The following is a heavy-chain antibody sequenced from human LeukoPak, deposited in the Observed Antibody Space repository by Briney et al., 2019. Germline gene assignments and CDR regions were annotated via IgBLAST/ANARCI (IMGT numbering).Heavy chain of an antibody. J-gene: IGHJ4*02. D-gene: IGHD6-6*01. CDR1: GYTFTSYA. CDR2: INTNTGNP. V-gene: IGHV7-4-1*02. CDR3: ARAGPNIAARDRDFDY. Sequence: ASVKVSCKASGYTFTSYAMNWVRQAPGQGLEGMGWINTNTGNPTYAQGFTGRFVFSLDTSVSTAYLQISSLKAEDTAVYYCARAGPNIAARDRDFDYWGQGTLVTVSS.